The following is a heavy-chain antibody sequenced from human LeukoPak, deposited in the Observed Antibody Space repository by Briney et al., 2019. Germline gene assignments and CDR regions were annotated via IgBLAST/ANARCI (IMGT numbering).Heavy chain of an antibody. V-gene: IGHV3-20*04. Sequence: GGSLRLSCAASGFTFDDYGMSWVRQAPGKGLEWVSGINWNGGSTGYADSVKGRFTISRDNSKNTLYLQMNSLRAEDTAVYYCAKDHRIPYYFDYWGQGTLVTVSS. CDR1: GFTFDDYG. CDR2: INWNGGST. J-gene: IGHJ4*02. CDR3: AKDHRIPYYFDY.